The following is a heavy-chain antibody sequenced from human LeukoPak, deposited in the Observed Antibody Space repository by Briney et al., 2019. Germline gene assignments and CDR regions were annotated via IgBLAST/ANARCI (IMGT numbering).Heavy chain of an antibody. CDR1: GGSFSGYY. D-gene: IGHD5-12*01. Sequence: SGTLSLTCAAYGGSFSGYYWSWIRQPPGEGLEWVGEINHSVSTKYNPSHKRRVTMSVETSKDQFSLKLSSVTAADTAVYYCARGGYFDIWGQGTMVTVSS. J-gene: IGHJ3*02. V-gene: IGHV4-34*01. CDR2: INHSVST. CDR3: ARGGYFDI.